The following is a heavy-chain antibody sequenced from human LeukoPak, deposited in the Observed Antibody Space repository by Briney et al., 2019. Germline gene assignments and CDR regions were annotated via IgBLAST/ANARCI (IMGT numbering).Heavy chain of an antibody. Sequence: ASVKVSCKASGYTFTSYYMHWVRQASGQGLEWMGIINPSGGSTSYAQKFQGRVTMTRDTSTSTVYMELSSLRSEDTAVYYCARARGAATPVGYWGQGTLVTVSS. CDR1: GYTFTSYY. V-gene: IGHV1-46*01. CDR2: INPSGGST. D-gene: IGHD1-26*01. J-gene: IGHJ4*02. CDR3: ARARGAATPVGY.